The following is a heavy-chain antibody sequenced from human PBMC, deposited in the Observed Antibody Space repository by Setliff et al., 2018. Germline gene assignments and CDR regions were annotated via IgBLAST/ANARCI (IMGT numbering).Heavy chain of an antibody. V-gene: IGHV3-7*01. CDR3: ARGRFYSDNPWVPPNSFDV. D-gene: IGHD3-22*01. J-gene: IGHJ3*01. CDR1: GLTFSRYW. Sequence: GESQKISCAAAGLTFSRYWISWVRQTPQKGLEWVASIKQDVSAKYYVDSLKERFTISSDTAKTSLYLQMDSLRAEDTAVYYCARGRFYSDNPWVPPNSFDVWGQGTMVTVSS. CDR2: IKQDVSAK.